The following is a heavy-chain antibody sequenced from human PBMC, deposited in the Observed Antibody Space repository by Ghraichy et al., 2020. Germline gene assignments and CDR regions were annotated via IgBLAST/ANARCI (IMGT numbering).Heavy chain of an antibody. CDR3: ATEGRSLGRLRCGP. J-gene: IGHJ5*02. V-gene: IGHV3-53*04. CDR1: GFSVSNNY. CDR2: LYSGGYT. Sequence: GSLNISCAASGFSVSNNYMSWVRQAPGKGLEWVSVLYSGGYTVYADSVKGRFTISRHNSENTLYLQMNSLRPEDTAVYFCATEGRSLGRLRCGPWGKGTLVTVSS.